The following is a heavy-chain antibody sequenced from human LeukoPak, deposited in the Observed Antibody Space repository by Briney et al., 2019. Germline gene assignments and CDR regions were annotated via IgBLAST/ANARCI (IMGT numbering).Heavy chain of an antibody. J-gene: IGHJ6*04. D-gene: IGHD3-22*01. V-gene: IGHV3-9*01. Sequence: PGGSLRLSCTVSGSTFDDYAMHWVRHTPGKGLEWVAGITWNRDNIGYGDSVKGRFTISRDNVKNVLYLQMNSLRPEDAALYYCAKDLSSAITSALVLDVWGKGTTVTVSS. CDR3: AKDLSSAITSALVLDV. CDR2: ITWNRDNI. CDR1: GSTFDDYA.